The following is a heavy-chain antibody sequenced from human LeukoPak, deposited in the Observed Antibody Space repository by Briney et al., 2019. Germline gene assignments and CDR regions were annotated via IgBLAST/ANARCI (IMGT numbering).Heavy chain of an antibody. Sequence: SETLSLTCTVSGGSISSGYYWGWIRQPPGKGLEWIGSIYHSGSTYYNPSLKSRVTISVDTSKNQFSLKLSSVTAADTAVYYCAEFRGSYYNGAFDIWGQGTMVTVSS. J-gene: IGHJ3*02. CDR1: GGSISSGYY. CDR2: IYHSGST. V-gene: IGHV4-38-2*02. D-gene: IGHD1-26*01. CDR3: AEFRGSYYNGAFDI.